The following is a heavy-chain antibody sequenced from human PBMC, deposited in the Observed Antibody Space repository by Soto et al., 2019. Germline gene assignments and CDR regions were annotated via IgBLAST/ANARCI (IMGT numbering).Heavy chain of an antibody. CDR3: ENDRMGVGVRGYFDY. CDR1: GFTFSSYG. J-gene: IGHJ4*02. D-gene: IGHD3-10*01. CDR2: IIYDGSTK. V-gene: IGHV3-30*18. Sequence: QVQLVESGGGVVQPGRSLRLSCAASGFTFSSYGMHWVRQAPGKGLEWVAVIIYDGSTKYYVDSVKGRFTISRDNSKSAVYLQMNSLRAEDRAVYYCENDRMGVGVRGYFDYWGQGTLVTVSS.